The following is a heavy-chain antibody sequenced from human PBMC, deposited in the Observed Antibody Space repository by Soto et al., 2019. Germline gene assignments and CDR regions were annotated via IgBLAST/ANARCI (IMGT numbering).Heavy chain of an antibody. J-gene: IGHJ4*02. CDR1: GFSFSDYE. CDR2: MSSTGADI. CDR3: ARVEMTTVFFDY. Sequence: GGSLRLSCAASGFSFSDYEMNWVRQAPGKGLEWVAYMSSTGADIEYADSVKGRFSISRDNAKNSLYLQMNSLRAEDTGVYYCARVEMTTVFFDYWGQGTLVTVSS. V-gene: IGHV3-48*03. D-gene: IGHD4-4*01.